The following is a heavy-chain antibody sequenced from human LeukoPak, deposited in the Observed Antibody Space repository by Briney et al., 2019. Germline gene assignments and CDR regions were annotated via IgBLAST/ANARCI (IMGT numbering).Heavy chain of an antibody. J-gene: IGHJ6*03. CDR1: GFTFSSYG. Sequence: GGSLRLSCAASGFTFSSYGMHWVRQAPGKGLEWVAFIRYDGSNKYYADSVKGRFTISRDNSKNTLYLQMNSLRAEDTAVYYCANLRSEYYYYMDVWGKGTTITISS. D-gene: IGHD3-16*01. CDR2: IRYDGSNK. V-gene: IGHV3-30*02. CDR3: ANLRSEYYYYMDV.